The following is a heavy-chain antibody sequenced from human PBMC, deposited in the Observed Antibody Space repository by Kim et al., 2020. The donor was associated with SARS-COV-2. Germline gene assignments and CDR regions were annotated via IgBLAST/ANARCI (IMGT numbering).Heavy chain of an antibody. CDR3: ASFTMVRGVIDYYYYGMDV. V-gene: IGHV1-18*04. CDR2: ISAYNGNT. CDR1: GYTFTSYG. D-gene: IGHD3-10*01. Sequence: ASVKVSCKASGYTFTSYGISWVRQAPGQGLEWMGWISAYNGNTNYAQKLQGRVTMTTYTSTSTAYMELRSLRSDDTAVYYCASFTMVRGVIDYYYYGMDVWAKGPRSPSP. J-gene: IGHJ6*02.